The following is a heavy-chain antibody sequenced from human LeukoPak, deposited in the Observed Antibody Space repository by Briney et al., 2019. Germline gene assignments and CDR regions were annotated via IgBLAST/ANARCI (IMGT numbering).Heavy chain of an antibody. V-gene: IGHV4-34*01. D-gene: IGHD6-13*01. Sequence: PSETLSLTCAVYGGSFSGYYGSGIRQPPGKGLECIGEINQGGSTNYNPSLKSRVTISVDTSKNQFSLKLSSVTAADTAVYYCAGLIAAAGTDAFDIWGQGTMVTVSS. J-gene: IGHJ3*02. CDR3: AGLIAAAGTDAFDI. CDR1: GGSFSGYY. CDR2: INQGGST.